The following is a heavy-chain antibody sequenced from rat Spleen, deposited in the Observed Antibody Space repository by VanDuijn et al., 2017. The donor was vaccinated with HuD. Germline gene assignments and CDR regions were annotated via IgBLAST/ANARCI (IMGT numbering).Heavy chain of an antibody. CDR1: GFTFSNYY. CDR2: SSFDGANA. D-gene: IGHD1-9*01. V-gene: IGHV5-25*01. CDR3: ARHPTYYGFDGDWLAC. J-gene: IGHJ3*01. Sequence: EVQLVESGGGLMQPGGSMKLSCTTSGFTFSNYYMAWVRQAPTKGLEWVASSSFDGANAYYPDSVKGRFTISRDNAKGTLYLQMDSLRSEDTATYYCARHPTYYGFDGDWLACWGQGTLVTVSS.